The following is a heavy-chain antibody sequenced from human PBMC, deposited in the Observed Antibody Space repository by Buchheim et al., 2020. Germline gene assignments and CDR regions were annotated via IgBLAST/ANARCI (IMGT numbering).Heavy chain of an antibody. CDR2: IKSKTGGGTT. Sequence: EVQLVESGGGLVKPGGSLRLSCAASGFTFSNAWMSWVRQAPGKGLEWVGRIKSKTGGGTTDYAAPVKGRFTISRDDSKNTLYLQMNSLKTEDTAVYYCFSWPRNWNDVNVNYWGQGTL. CDR1: GFTFSNAW. J-gene: IGHJ4*02. V-gene: IGHV3-15*01. D-gene: IGHD1-1*01. CDR3: FSWPRNWNDVNVNY.